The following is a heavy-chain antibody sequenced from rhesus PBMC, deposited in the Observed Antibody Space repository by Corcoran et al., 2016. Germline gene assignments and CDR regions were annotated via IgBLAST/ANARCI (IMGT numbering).Heavy chain of an antibody. CDR1: GYSISSGYG. V-gene: IGHV4-122*02. D-gene: IGHD6-25*01. J-gene: IGHJ4*01. Sequence: QLQLQESGPGLVKPSETLSLTCAVSGYSISSGYGWSGIRQPPGKGLEWIGYISYSGHTSYNPSIKVRVTISRDTSKNHFSLMLSSVTAADTAVYYCARRYGSWGFDYWGQGVLVTVSS. CDR3: ARRYGSWGFDY. CDR2: ISYSGHT.